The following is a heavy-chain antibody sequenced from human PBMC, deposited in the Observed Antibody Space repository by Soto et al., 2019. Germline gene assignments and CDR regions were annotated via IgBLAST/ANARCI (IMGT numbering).Heavy chain of an antibody. CDR1: GFTFSSYA. CDR3: AKDRALPSITIFGVVITYFDY. J-gene: IGHJ4*02. V-gene: IGHV3-23*01. D-gene: IGHD3-3*01. Sequence: GGSLRLSCAASGFTFSSYAMSWVRQAPGKGLEWVSAISGSGGSTYYADSVKDRFTISRDNSKNTLYLQMNSLRAEDTAVYYCAKDRALPSITIFGVVITYFDYWGQGTLVTVSS. CDR2: ISGSGGST.